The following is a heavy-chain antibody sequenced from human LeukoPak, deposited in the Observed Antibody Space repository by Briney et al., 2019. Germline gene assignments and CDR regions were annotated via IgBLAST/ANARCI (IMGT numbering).Heavy chain of an antibody. Sequence: PGGPLRLSCAASVFTFSSYSMNWVRQAPGKGLEWVSYISSSSSTIYYADFVRGLFTISRDNDKNSLYLQMNSLRAEDTAVYYCARDGSSDAFDIWGQGTMVTVSS. CDR2: ISSSSSTI. V-gene: IGHV3-48*01. J-gene: IGHJ3*02. CDR3: ARDGSSDAFDI. CDR1: VFTFSSYS.